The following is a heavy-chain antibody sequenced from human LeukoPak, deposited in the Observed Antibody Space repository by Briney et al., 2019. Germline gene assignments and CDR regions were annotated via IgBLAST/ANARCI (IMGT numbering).Heavy chain of an antibody. CDR1: GLTFSSSS. J-gene: IGHJ5*02. CDR3: AKGFSVRGRFDP. Sequence: GGSLRLSCAASGLTFSSSSMSWVRQPPGKVLEWGSGISGSGITVYADSVKGGLTISRDNSKNTLYLQMNNLRAEDTALYYCAKGFSVRGRFDPWGQGTLVTVSS. V-gene: IGHV3-23*01. CDR2: ISGSGIT. D-gene: IGHD2-15*01.